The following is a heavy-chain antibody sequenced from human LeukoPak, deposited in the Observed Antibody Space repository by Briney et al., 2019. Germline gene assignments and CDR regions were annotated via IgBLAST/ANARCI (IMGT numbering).Heavy chain of an antibody. CDR2: ISSSGITI. J-gene: IGHJ4*02. D-gene: IGHD4-23*01. V-gene: IGHV3-48*03. CDR3: AREATTVAYFDY. Sequence: GGSLRLSCADSGFTFSSYEMNWVRQAPGKGLEWVSYISSSGITIYYAGSVKGRFTISRDNAKNSLYLQMNSLRAEDTAVYYCAREATTVAYFDYWGQGTLVTVSS. CDR1: GFTFSSYE.